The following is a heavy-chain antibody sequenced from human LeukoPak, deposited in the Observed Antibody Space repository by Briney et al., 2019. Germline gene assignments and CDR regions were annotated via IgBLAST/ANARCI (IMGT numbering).Heavy chain of an antibody. CDR3: ARDHSNWNYAPDF. J-gene: IGHJ4*02. CDR2: ISASNGNT. V-gene: IGHV1-18*01. Sequence: ASVKVSCKASGYTFTRYGISWVRQAPGQGLQWLGWISASNGNTNYAQKFRDRVTMSTDTSTGTAYLDVRSLTSDDTAVYYCARDHSNWNYAPDFWGQGTLVTASS. D-gene: IGHD1-7*01. CDR1: GYTFTRYG.